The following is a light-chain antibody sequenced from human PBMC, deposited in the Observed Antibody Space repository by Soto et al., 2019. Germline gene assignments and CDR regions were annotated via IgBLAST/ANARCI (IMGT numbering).Light chain of an antibody. CDR1: SSNIGTIYD. CDR3: QSYDISLSGSV. J-gene: IGLJ2*01. CDR2: GNI. V-gene: IGLV1-40*01. Sequence: QPVLTQPPSVSGAPGQRVTISCTGISSNIGTIYDVHWYQQLPGTAPKLLIYGNINRPSGVPDRFSGSKSGTSASLAITGLQAEDEADYYCQSYDISLSGSVFGGGTKVTVL.